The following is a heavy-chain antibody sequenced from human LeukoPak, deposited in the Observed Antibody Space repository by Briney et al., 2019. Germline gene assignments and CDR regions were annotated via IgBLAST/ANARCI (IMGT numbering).Heavy chain of an antibody. D-gene: IGHD3-9*01. CDR3: AKDSGRSISSKDY. CDR2: ISWNSGSI. J-gene: IGHJ4*02. Sequence: GGSLRLPCAASGFTFSSYWMSWVRQAPGKGLEWVSGISWNSGSIGYADSVKGRFTISRDNAKNSLYLQMNSLRAEDTALYYCAKDSGRSISSKDYWGQGTLVTVSS. V-gene: IGHV3-9*01. CDR1: GFTFSSYW.